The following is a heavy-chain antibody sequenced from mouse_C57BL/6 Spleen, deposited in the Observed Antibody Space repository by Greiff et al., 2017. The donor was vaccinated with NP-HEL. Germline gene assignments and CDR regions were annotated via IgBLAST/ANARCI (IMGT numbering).Heavy chain of an antibody. CDR1: GYSITSGYY. Sequence: DVKLVESGPGLVKPSQSLSLTCSVTGYSITSGYYWNWIRQFPGNKLEWMGYISYDGSNNYNPSLKNRISITRDTSKNQFFLKLNSVTTEDTATYYCARDSGTGYFDYWGQGTTLTVSS. V-gene: IGHV3-6*01. J-gene: IGHJ2*01. CDR2: ISYDGSN. D-gene: IGHD4-1*01. CDR3: ARDSGTGYFDY.